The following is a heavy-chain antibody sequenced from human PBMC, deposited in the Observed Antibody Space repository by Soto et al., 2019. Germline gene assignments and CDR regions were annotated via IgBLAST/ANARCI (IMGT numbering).Heavy chain of an antibody. CDR3: TTDSEISYGSGSCFDY. CDR2: IKSKTDGGTT. J-gene: IGHJ4*02. D-gene: IGHD3-10*01. V-gene: IGHV3-15*01. Sequence: GGSLRLSCAASGLTFSNAWMSWVRQAPGKGLEWVGRIKSKTDGGTTDYAAPVKGRFTFSRDDSKNTLFLQMNSLKTEDTAVYYCTTDSEISYGSGSCFDYWGQGILVTVSS. CDR1: GLTFSNAW.